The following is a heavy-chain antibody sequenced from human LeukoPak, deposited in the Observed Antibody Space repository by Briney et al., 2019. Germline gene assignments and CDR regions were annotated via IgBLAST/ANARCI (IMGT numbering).Heavy chain of an antibody. D-gene: IGHD3-10*01. J-gene: IGHJ4*02. Sequence: SETLSLTCTVSGGSIISSNHYWGWIRQPPGKGLEWMGSIYYSGSTYHNPSLKSRVTISVDTSKNQFSLKLSSVAAADTAVYYSARHRGYYGSGSKVDYWGQGTLVTVSS. V-gene: IGHV4-39*01. CDR2: IYYSGST. CDR3: ARHRGYYGSGSKVDY. CDR1: GGSIISSNHY.